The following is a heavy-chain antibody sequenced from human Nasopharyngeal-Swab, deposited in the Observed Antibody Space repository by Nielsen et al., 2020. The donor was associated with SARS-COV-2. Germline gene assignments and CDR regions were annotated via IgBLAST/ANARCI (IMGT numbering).Heavy chain of an antibody. CDR2: KSHNSGT. J-gene: IGHJ5*02. CDR3: AKEGATGWFDP. V-gene: IGHV4-59*11. Sequence: SETLSLTCTVSGASITSQYWSWIRQPPGQVLEWIGYKSHNSGTGYKPSLKSRVTMFMDTSKNQFSLRLRSVTAADTAVYYCAKEGATGWFDPWGQGTLVTVSS. CDR1: GASITSQY.